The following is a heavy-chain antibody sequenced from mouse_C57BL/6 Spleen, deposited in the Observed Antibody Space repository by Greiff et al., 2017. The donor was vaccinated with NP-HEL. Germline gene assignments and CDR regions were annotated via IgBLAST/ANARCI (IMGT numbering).Heavy chain of an antibody. D-gene: IGHD1-1*01. CDR3: ATSSLFAY. J-gene: IGHJ3*01. CDR1: GYSITSGYY. V-gene: IGHV3-6*01. CDR2: ISYDGSN. Sequence: EVQLQESGPGLVKPSQSLSLTCSVTGYSITSGYYWNWIRQFPGNKLEWMGYISYDGSNNYNPSLKNRISITRDTSKNQFVLKLNSVTTEDTATYYCATSSLFAYWGQGTLVTVSA.